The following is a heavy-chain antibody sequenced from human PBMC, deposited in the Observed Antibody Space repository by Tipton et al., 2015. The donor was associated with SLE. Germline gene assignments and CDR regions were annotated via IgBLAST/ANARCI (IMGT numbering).Heavy chain of an antibody. Sequence: TLSLTCTVSGNSITSGYSWAWIRQPPGMGLEWIANIYHSGSTYFNPSLKSRVTISVDTSKNQFSLRLSSVTAADTAVYYCARVYLGTRAFDIWGQGTMVTVSS. J-gene: IGHJ3*02. D-gene: IGHD7-27*01. CDR3: ARVYLGTRAFDI. CDR1: GNSITSGYS. V-gene: IGHV4-38-2*02. CDR2: IYHSGST.